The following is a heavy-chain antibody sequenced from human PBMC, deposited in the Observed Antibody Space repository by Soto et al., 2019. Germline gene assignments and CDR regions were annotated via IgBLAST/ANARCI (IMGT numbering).Heavy chain of an antibody. D-gene: IGHD2-15*01. CDR1: GCTLTELS. J-gene: IGHJ4*02. CDR3: ATYGCSGGSCYPGPFDY. CDR2: FDPEDGET. Sequence: ASVKVSCKVSGCTLTELSMHWVRQAPGKGLEWMGGFDPEDGETIYAQKFQGRVTMTEDTSTDTAYMELSSLRSEDTAVYYCATYGCSGGSCYPGPFDYWGQGTLVTVS. V-gene: IGHV1-24*01.